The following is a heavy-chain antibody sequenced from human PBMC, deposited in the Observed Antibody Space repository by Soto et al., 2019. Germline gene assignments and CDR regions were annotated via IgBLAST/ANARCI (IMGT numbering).Heavy chain of an antibody. D-gene: IGHD6-19*01. J-gene: IGHJ5*02. CDR2: IYPGDSDT. CDR3: ARAPRGDSSQLGHSDNWFDP. V-gene: IGHV5-51*01. CDR1: GYSFTSYW. Sequence: ESLKISCKGSGYSFTSYWIGWVRQMPGKGLEWMGIIYPGDSDTRYSPSFQGQVTISADKSISTAYLQWSSLKASDTAMYYCARAPRGDSSQLGHSDNWFDPWGQGTLVTVSS.